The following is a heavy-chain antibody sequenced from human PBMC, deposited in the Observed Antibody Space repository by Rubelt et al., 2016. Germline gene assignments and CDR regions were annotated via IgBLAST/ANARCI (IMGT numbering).Heavy chain of an antibody. CDR3: AKDLMLAAAPPSDY. D-gene: IGHD6-13*01. CDR1: GFTFSNYA. J-gene: IGHJ4*02. V-gene: IGHV3-23*01. Sequence: EVQLLESGGGLVQPGGSLRLSCAASGFTFSNYAMSWVRQAPGKGLEWVSSISGSGGGTYYADSVKGRFTISRDNSKNTLYLQMNSLRAEDTARYYCAKDLMLAAAPPSDYWGQGTLVTVSS. CDR2: ISGSGGGT.